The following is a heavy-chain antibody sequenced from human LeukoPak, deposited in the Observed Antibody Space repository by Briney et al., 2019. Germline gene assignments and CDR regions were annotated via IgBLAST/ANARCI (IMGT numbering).Heavy chain of an antibody. CDR2: IDEDGSEK. J-gene: IGHJ4*02. CDR1: RFTFNNYW. V-gene: IGHV3-7*01. Sequence: GGSLRLSCAASRFTFNNYWMTWVRQAPGKGLEWVANIDEDGSEKYYVGSVKGRFTISRDNAKNSLYLQINSLRAEDTAVYYCARLTHGGTETYWGQGTLVTVSS. D-gene: IGHD3-16*01. CDR3: ARLTHGGTETY.